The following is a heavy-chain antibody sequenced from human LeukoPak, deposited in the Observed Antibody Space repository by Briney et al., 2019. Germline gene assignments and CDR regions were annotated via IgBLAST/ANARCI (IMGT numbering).Heavy chain of an antibody. Sequence: SETLSLTCTVSGGSISNYHWSWIRQPPGKGLEWIGYIYYSGSTNYNPSLKSRVTISVDTSKNQFSLKLSPVTAADTAVYYCARTYSSSWPYYGMDVWGQGTTVTVSS. CDR3: ARTYSSSWPYYGMDV. CDR2: IYYSGST. D-gene: IGHD6-13*01. CDR1: GGSISNYH. V-gene: IGHV4-59*01. J-gene: IGHJ6*02.